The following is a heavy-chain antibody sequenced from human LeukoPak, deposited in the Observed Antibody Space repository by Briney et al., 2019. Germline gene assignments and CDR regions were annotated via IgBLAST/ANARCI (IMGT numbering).Heavy chain of an antibody. CDR2: ISSNGGST. Sequence: GGSLRLSCAASGFTFSSYAMYWVRQAPGKGLEYVSAISSNGGSTYYANSVKGRFTISRDNSKNTLYLQTGSLRAEDMAVYYCARVVVGARDYWGQGTLVTVSS. D-gene: IGHD1-26*01. V-gene: IGHV3-64*01. J-gene: IGHJ4*02. CDR1: GFTFSSYA. CDR3: ARVVVGARDY.